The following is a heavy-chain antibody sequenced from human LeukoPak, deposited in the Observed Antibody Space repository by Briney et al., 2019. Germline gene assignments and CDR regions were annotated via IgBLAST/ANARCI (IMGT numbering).Heavy chain of an antibody. V-gene: IGHV1-24*01. CDR3: ATESHYYDSSGPTPSWFDP. CDR1: GYTLTELS. J-gene: IGHJ5*02. CDR2: FDPEDGET. D-gene: IGHD3-22*01. Sequence: ASVKVSCKVSGYTLTELSMHWVRQAPGKGHEWMGGFDPEDGETIYAQKFQGRVTMIEETSTDTAYMELSSLRSEDTAVYYCATESHYYDSSGPTPSWFDPWGQGTLVTVSS.